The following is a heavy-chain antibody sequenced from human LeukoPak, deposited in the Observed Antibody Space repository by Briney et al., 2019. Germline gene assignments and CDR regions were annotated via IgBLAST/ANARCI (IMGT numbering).Heavy chain of an antibody. CDR2: IKSKTDGGTT. D-gene: IGHD2-15*01. Sequence: GGSLRLSXAASGFTFSNAWMSWIRQALGKGLEWVGRIKSKTDGGTTDYAAPVKGRFTISRDDSKNTLYLQMNSLKTEDTAVYYCTTGPPIVVVVAAADYWGQGTLVTVSS. V-gene: IGHV3-15*01. CDR3: TTGPPIVVVVAAADY. CDR1: GFTFSNAW. J-gene: IGHJ4*02.